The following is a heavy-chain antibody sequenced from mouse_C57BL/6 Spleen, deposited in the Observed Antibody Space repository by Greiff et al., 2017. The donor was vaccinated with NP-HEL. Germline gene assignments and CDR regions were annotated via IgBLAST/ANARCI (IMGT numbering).Heavy chain of an antibody. V-gene: IGHV5-6*01. D-gene: IGHD1-1*01. Sequence: EVQGVESGGDLVKPGGSLKLSCAASGFTFSSYGMSWVRQTPDKRLEWVATISSGGSYTYYPDSVKGRFTISRDNAKNTLYLQMSSLKSEDTAMYYCARQITTVVAPDYWGQGTTLTVSS. CDR3: ARQITTVVAPDY. CDR2: ISSGGSYT. J-gene: IGHJ2*01. CDR1: GFTFSSYG.